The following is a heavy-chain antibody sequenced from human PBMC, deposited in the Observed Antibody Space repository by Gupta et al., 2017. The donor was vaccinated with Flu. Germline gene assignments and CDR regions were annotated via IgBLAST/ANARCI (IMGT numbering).Heavy chain of an antibody. CDR1: GSNFNSQS. CDR3: ARENSRQGDYYGMDV. V-gene: IGHV3-21*01. J-gene: IGHJ6*02. D-gene: IGHD3-16*01. CDR2: ISGDSKYI. Sequence: QLVQSGGGLVKPGGSLRLSCAAHGSNFNSQSMTWVRQAPGKGLEWVSSISGDSKYIYYEDSVKGRFTISRDNAKTSLYLEINSLGVDDTAVYFCARENSRQGDYYGMDVWGQGTAVIVSS.